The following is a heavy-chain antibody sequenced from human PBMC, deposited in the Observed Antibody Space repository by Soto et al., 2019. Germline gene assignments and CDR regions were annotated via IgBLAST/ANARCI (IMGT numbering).Heavy chain of an antibody. J-gene: IGHJ6*02. CDR2: IIPIFGTA. D-gene: IGHD5-12*01. CDR1: GGTFSSYA. Sequence: SVKVSCKTSGGTFSSYAISWVRQAPGQGLEWMGGIIPIFGTANYAQKFQGRVTITADESTSTAYMELSSLRSEDTAVYYCARDDGYSGYDPLNYYCYGMDVWGQGTTVTVSS. V-gene: IGHV1-69*13. CDR3: ARDDGYSGYDPLNYYCYGMDV.